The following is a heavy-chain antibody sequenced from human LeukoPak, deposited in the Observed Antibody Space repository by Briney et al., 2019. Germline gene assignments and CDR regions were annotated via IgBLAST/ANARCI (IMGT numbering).Heavy chain of an antibody. V-gene: IGHV3-23*01. CDR2: IDDSGKTT. D-gene: IGHD3/OR15-3a*01. CDR1: GFTFSSSA. CDR3: AKVATWTYFDS. J-gene: IGHJ4*02. Sequence: HSGGSLRLSCAASGFTFSSSAMSWVRLAPGKGLGWVSTIDDSGKTTYYGDSVKGRFTISRDNSKNTLYLQLTSLRVEDTAVYYCAKVATWTYFDSWGQGTLVTVSS.